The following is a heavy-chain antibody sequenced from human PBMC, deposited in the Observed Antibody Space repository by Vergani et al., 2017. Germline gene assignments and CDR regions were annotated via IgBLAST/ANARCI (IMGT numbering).Heavy chain of an antibody. V-gene: IGHV3-23*01. J-gene: IGHJ4*02. CDR1: EFTFSNYA. Sequence: EVQLLESGGGLVQPGGSLRLTCAASEFTFSNYAMNWVRQPPGKGLEWVSGISGSGVSAYYTDSVKGRFTISRDNSKNRLFLQMNNLITEDTAIYYCAKQYFVSGNYLFDYWGQGTLVTVSS. CDR3: AKQYFVSGNYLFDY. CDR2: ISGSGVSA. D-gene: IGHD3-10*01.